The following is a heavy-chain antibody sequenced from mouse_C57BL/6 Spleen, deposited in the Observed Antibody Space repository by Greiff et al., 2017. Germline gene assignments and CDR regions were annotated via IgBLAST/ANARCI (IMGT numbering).Heavy chain of an antibody. CDR2: IYPGSGNT. D-gene: IGHD1-1*01. V-gene: IGHV1-66*01. CDR3: ARTEDYGSSPFAY. J-gene: IGHJ3*01. CDR1: GYSFTSYY. Sequence: QVQLKESGPELVKPGASVKISCKASGYSFTSYYIHWVKQRPGQGLEWIGWIYPGSGNTKYNEKFKGKATLTADTSSSTAYMQLSSLTSEDSAVYYCARTEDYGSSPFAYWGQGTLVTVSA.